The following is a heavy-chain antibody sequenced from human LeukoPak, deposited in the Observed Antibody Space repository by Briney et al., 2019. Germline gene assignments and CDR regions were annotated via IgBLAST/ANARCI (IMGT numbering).Heavy chain of an antibody. CDR1: GGSISSHY. V-gene: IGHV4-59*11. J-gene: IGHJ5*02. Sequence: SETLSLTCTGSGGSISSHYRSWIRQPPGKGLEWILYIYYSGSTNYNPSPKSRVTISVDTSKNQFSLKLSSVTAADTAVYYCARTQRSFGVVTNWFDPWGQGTLVTVSA. D-gene: IGHD3-3*01. CDR3: ARTQRSFGVVTNWFDP. CDR2: IYYSGST.